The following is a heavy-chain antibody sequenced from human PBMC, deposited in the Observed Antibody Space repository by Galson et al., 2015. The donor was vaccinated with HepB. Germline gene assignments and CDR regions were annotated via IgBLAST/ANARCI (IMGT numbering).Heavy chain of an antibody. Sequence: SLRLSCAASRFTFSRNSMNWVRQAPGKGLEWVSYISSSSSTIYYADSVKGRFTISRDNAKNSLYLQMNSLRAEDTALYYCAKDWRLDYWGQGTLVTVSS. CDR2: ISSSSSTI. CDR3: AKDWRLDY. V-gene: IGHV3-48*04. D-gene: IGHD3-3*01. CDR1: RFTFSRNS. J-gene: IGHJ4*02.